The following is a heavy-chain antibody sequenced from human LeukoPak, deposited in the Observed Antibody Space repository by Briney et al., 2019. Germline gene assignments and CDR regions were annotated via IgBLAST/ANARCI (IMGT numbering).Heavy chain of an antibody. Sequence: ASVKVSCKASGYTFTSYAMNWVRQAPGQGLEWMGWINTNTGDPTYAQGFTGRFVFSLDTSVSTAYLQITSLKAEDTAVYYCANEGLGTRRGAFDIWGQGTMVTVSS. CDR3: ANEGLGTRRGAFDI. CDR1: GYTFTSYA. J-gene: IGHJ3*02. CDR2: INTNTGDP. D-gene: IGHD3-10*01. V-gene: IGHV7-4-1*02.